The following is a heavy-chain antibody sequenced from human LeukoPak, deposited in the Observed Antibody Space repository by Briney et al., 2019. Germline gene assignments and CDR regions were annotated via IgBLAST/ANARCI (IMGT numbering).Heavy chain of an antibody. CDR1: GYTFTSYG. CDR2: ISAYNGNT. V-gene: IGHV1-18*01. CDR3: ARRPSTNTAGAEFDY. D-gene: IGHD3-10*01. Sequence: ASVKVSCKASGYTFTSYGISWVRQAPGQGLEWMGWISAYNGNTNYAQKLQGRVTMTTDTSTSTAYMELRSLRSDDTAVYYCARRPSTNTAGAEFDYWGQGTLVTVSS. J-gene: IGHJ4*02.